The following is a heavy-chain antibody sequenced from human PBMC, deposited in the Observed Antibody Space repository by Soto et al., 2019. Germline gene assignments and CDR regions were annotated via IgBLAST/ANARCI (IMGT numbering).Heavy chain of an antibody. V-gene: IGHV4-39*01. CDR3: AGGWVDIIATINHSFDY. J-gene: IGHJ4*02. Sequence: SETLSLTCTVSGGSISSNDYYWGWIRQPPGKGLQWIGSIFYTESTYYNPSLKSRVTMSVDTSKNQFSLKLSSLTAADTALYYCAGGWVDIIATINHSFDYWGQGALGTVSA. CDR1: GGSISSNDYY. CDR2: IFYTEST. D-gene: IGHD5-12*01.